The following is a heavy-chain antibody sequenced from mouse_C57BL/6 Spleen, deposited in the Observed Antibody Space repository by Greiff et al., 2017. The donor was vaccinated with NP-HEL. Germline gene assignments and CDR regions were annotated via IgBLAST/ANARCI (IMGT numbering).Heavy chain of an antibody. CDR1: GYAFSSSW. J-gene: IGHJ1*03. V-gene: IGHV1-82*01. CDR2: IYPGDGDT. D-gene: IGHD1-1*01. CDR3: ARTSYGSTHWYFDV. Sequence: VQLQQSGPELVKPGASVKISCKASGYAFSSSWMNWVKQRPGKGLEWIGRIYPGDGDTNYNGKFKGKATLTADKSSSTAYMQLSSLTSEDSAVYVCARTSYGSTHWYFDVWGTGTTVTVSS.